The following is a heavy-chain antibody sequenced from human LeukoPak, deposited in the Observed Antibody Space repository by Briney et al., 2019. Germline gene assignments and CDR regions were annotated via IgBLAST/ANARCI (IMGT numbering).Heavy chain of an antibody. J-gene: IGHJ4*02. D-gene: IGHD1-1*01. CDR1: GFIFSDYY. Sequence: GGSLRLSCVASGFIFSDYYMDWVRQAPGKGLEWVARSRNKASSFTTIYAASVEGRFTISRDVSRDSLYLQMNSLKTDDAAVYYCVRGYNSFDSWGQGTLVTVSS. CDR2: SRNKASSFTT. CDR3: VRGYNSFDS. V-gene: IGHV3-72*01.